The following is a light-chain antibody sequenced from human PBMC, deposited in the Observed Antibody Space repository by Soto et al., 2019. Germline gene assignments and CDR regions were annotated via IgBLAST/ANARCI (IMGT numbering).Light chain of an antibody. V-gene: IGLV2-14*01. Sequence: QSALTQPASVSGSPGQSITISCTGTSSDVGAYHYVSWYQQHPDKAPKLLIFEVSNRPSGVSDRFSGSKSGNTASLTISGLQAEDEADYYCNSYTTSSTWVFGGGTKVTVL. CDR3: NSYTTSSTWV. J-gene: IGLJ3*02. CDR2: EVS. CDR1: SSDVGAYHY.